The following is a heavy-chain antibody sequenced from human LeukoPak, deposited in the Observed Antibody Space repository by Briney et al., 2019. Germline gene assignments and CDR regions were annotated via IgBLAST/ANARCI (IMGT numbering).Heavy chain of an antibody. Sequence: GASVKFSCKASGGTSSSYAISWVRQAPGQGLEWMGRIIPILGIANYAQKFQGRVTITAGKSTSTAYMELSSLRSEDTAVYYCARDLIVVVPAAMPYYYYYGMDVWGQGTTVTVSS. D-gene: IGHD2-2*01. CDR2: IIPILGIA. J-gene: IGHJ6*02. CDR3: ARDLIVVVPAAMPYYYYYGMDV. V-gene: IGHV1-69*04. CDR1: GGTSSSYA.